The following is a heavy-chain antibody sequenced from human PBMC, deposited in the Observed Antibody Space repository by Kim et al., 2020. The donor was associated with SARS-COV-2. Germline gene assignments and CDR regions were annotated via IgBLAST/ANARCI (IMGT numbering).Heavy chain of an antibody. CDR2: ISGSCGTT. CDR1: GFAFSSYA. Sequence: GGSLRLSCAASGFAFSSYAMSWVRQAPGKGLEWVSAISGSCGTTYYPDSVKGRFSISRDNSKNTLYMQMNSLRAEDTAVYYCAKDQNDRSGSRYDYWGQG. D-gene: IGHD3-22*01. CDR3: AKDQNDRSGSRYDY. V-gene: IGHV3-23*01. J-gene: IGHJ4*02.